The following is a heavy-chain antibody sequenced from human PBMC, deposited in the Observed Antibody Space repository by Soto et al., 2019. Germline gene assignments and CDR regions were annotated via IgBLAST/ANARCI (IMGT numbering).Heavy chain of an antibody. CDR1: GFTFATYT. CDR3: ARELGYCSGGSCYMDGAFDF. D-gene: IGHD2-15*01. V-gene: IGHV3-23*01. J-gene: IGHJ3*01. Sequence: GGSLRLSCAASGFTFATYTMNWVRQAPGKGLEWVSGIYGSGDSTFYADSVKGRFTISRDNSKNTLYVQMNSLRAEDTAVYYCARELGYCSGGSCYMDGAFDFWGQGTMVTVSS. CDR2: IYGSGDST.